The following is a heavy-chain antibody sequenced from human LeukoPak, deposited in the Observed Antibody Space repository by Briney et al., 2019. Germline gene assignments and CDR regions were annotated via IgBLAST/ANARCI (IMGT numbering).Heavy chain of an antibody. Sequence: GESLKISCQGSGYSFTSYWIGWVRQMPGKGLEWMGIIYPGDSDTRYSPSFQGQVTISADKSISTAYLQWSSLKASDTAMYYCARAGYCSSTSCYSFGYWGQGTLVTVSS. V-gene: IGHV5-51*01. CDR1: GYSFTSYW. CDR2: IYPGDSDT. J-gene: IGHJ4*02. D-gene: IGHD2-2*01. CDR3: ARAGYCSSTSCYSFGY.